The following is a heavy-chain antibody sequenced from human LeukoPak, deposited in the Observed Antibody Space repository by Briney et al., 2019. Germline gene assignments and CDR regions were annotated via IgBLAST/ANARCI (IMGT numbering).Heavy chain of an antibody. CDR1: GGSISSYY. CDR2: IYYSGST. Sequence: SETLSLTCTVSGGSISSYYWSWIRQPPGKGLEWIGYIYYSGSTNYNPSLKSRVTISVGTSKNQFSLKLSSVTAADTAVYYCARHKDYYDSSGYHVFDYWGQGTLVTVSS. V-gene: IGHV4-59*08. J-gene: IGHJ4*02. D-gene: IGHD3-22*01. CDR3: ARHKDYYDSSGYHVFDY.